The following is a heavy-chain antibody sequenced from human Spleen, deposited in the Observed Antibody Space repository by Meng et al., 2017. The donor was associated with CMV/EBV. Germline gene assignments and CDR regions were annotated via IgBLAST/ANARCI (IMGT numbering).Heavy chain of an antibody. CDR2: IFSGGST. V-gene: IGHV3-66*02. CDR3: ARNRHGYAGYSAFDI. Sequence: GESLKISGAASGFTVSTSYMSWVRQAPGKGLEWVSAIFSGGSTYYADSVKGRFTISRDNSKNTLYLLMSRLRADDTSVFYCARNRHGYAGYSAFDIWGQGAMVTVSS. J-gene: IGHJ3*02. D-gene: IGHD3-9*01. CDR1: GFTVSTSY.